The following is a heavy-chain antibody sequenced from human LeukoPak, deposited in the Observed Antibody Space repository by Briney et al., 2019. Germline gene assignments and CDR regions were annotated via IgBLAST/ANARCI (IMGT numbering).Heavy chain of an antibody. CDR3: ARGPVSSSGWNGLDY. CDR2: IKQDGSEK. CDR1: GLTFSSYW. Sequence: PGGSLRLSCAASGLTFSSYWMSWVRQAPGKGLEWVANIKQDGSEKYYVDSVKGRFTISRDNAKNSLYLQMNSLRAEDTAVCYCARGPVSSSGWNGLDYWGQGTLVTVSS. D-gene: IGHD6-19*01. J-gene: IGHJ4*02. V-gene: IGHV3-7*03.